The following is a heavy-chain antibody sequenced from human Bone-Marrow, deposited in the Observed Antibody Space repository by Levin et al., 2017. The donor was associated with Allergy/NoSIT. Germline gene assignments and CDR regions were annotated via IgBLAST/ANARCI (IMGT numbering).Heavy chain of an antibody. CDR1: GGSIGTDY. J-gene: IGHJ4*02. V-gene: IGHV4-59*01. CDR3: ARDGYNGIDY. CDR2: IYHSGST. D-gene: IGHD5-24*01. Sequence: NASETLSLTCTVSGGSIGTDYWSWIRQPPGKGLEWIGYIYHSGSTKYNPSLASRVTMSVDTSKNQFSLKLSSVTAADTAVYHCARDGYNGIDYWGQGTLVTVSS.